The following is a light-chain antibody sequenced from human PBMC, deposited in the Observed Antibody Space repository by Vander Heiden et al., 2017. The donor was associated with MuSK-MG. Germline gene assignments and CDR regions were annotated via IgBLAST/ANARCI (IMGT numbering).Light chain of an antibody. CDR3: RRSLPTPQT. CDR1: QSLLHSNGYNY. Sequence: DIVMTQSPLSLPVTPGEPASISCRSSQSLLHSNGYNYLDWYLQKPGQSPQLLIYLGSNRASGVPDRFSGSASGTDFTLKISIVDAEDVRVYYCRRSLPTPQTFGQGTKLEIK. J-gene: IGKJ2*01. V-gene: IGKV2-28*01. CDR2: LGS.